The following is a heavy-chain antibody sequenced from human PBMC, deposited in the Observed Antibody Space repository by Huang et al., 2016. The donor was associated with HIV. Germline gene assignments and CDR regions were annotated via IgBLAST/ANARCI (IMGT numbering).Heavy chain of an antibody. V-gene: IGHV1-18*01. CDR3: ARDVPGSSWEFDY. D-gene: IGHD6-13*01. Sequence: QVQLVQSGAEVKKPGASVKVSCKASGYTFTRYGISWVRLGPGQGREWRGWISNDNGSTNYAQKFQGRVTMTTGTTKSTAYMGLRCLISDDTVVYYCARDVPGSSWEFDYWGQGTLVTVSP. CDR1: GYTFTRYG. J-gene: IGHJ4*02. CDR2: ISNDNGST.